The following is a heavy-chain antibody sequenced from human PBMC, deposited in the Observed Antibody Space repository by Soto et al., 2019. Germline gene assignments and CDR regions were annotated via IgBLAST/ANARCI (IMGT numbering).Heavy chain of an antibody. J-gene: IGHJ4*02. V-gene: IGHV3-30-3*01. CDR3: AREVGAIAAAGVGGY. D-gene: IGHD6-25*01. CDR2: ISYDGSSK. Sequence: QEQLVESGGGVVQPGRSVRLSCAASGFTFSTYAMHWVRQAPGKGLEWVAIISYDGSSKFYADSVKGRFTISRDNSKNTLYLQMNSLRDEDKAMYYCAREVGAIAAAGVGGYWGQGTLVTVSS. CDR1: GFTFSTYA.